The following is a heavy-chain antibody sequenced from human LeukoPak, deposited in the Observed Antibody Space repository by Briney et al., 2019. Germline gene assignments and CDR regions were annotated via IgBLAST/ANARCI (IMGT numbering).Heavy chain of an antibody. Sequence: ASVKVSRKASGYTFTRYYMHWVRQAPGQGLEWIGIISPSGGSTSYAQKFQGRVTMTRDTSTSTVYMELSSLRSEDTAVYYCARDFKDGDSPDVFDIWGQGTMVIVSS. CDR1: GYTFTRYY. V-gene: IGHV1-46*01. J-gene: IGHJ3*02. D-gene: IGHD4-17*01. CDR2: ISPSGGST. CDR3: ARDFKDGDSPDVFDI.